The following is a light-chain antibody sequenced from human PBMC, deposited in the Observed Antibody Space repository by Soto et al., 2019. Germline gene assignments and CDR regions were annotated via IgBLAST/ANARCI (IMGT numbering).Light chain of an antibody. Sequence: DIQMTQYPSSVSTSVGDRVTITCRASQGIGTYLGWYQQKPGKAPNLLISGASSLQSGVPSRFSASGSGTDFTLTITSLQPEDFATYFCQQTYTFPFTFGQGTRLEI. V-gene: IGKV1-12*01. CDR1: QGIGTY. J-gene: IGKJ5*01. CDR2: GAS. CDR3: QQTYTFPFT.